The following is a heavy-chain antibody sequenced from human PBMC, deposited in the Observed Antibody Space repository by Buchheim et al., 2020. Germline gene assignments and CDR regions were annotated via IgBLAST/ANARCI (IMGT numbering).Heavy chain of an antibody. CDR1: GFTFSSYS. J-gene: IGHJ4*02. D-gene: IGHD5-18*01. CDR2: ISSSSSYI. Sequence: EVQLVESGGGLVKPGGSLRLSCAASGFTFSSYSMNWVRQAPGKGLEWVSSISSSSSYIYYADSVKGRFTISRDNAKTSLYLQMNSLRAEDTAVYYCANPRDTAMVTIGYWGQGTL. CDR3: ANPRDTAMVTIGY. V-gene: IGHV3-21*01.